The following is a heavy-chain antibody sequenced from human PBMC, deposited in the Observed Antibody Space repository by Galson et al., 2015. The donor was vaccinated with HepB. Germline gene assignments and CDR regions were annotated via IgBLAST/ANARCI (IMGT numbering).Heavy chain of an antibody. CDR2: MDRDYGWT. J-gene: IGHJ5*02. V-gene: IGHV3-11*06. D-gene: IGHD4-11*01. CDR3: ARVTLYSENSYWGFDA. CDR1: GFTFTDYY. Sequence: SLRVSCEVSGFTFTDYYIAWMRQAPGKGLEWIGFMDRDYGWTHYSQSVRGRFTTSRDNTKNSADLEMNNLIPEDTAVYYCARVTLYSENSYWGFDAWGQGTLVTVSS.